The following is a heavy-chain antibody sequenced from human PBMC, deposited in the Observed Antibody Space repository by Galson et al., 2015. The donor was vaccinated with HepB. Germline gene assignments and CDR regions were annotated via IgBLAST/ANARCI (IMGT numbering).Heavy chain of an antibody. CDR2: ISGSGSTT. Sequence: SLRLSCAVSGLTLSDYYMSWIRQAPGKGPEWVSYISGSGSTTYYADSVRGRFTISRDNAKNSLFLRMNSLRAEDTAVYYCARDRGNAFDIWGQGTMVTVSS. CDR1: GLTLSDYY. CDR3: ARDRGNAFDI. V-gene: IGHV3-11*01. D-gene: IGHD1-26*01. J-gene: IGHJ3*02.